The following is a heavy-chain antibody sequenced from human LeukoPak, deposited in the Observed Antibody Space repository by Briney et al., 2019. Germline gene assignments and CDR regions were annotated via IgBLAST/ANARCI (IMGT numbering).Heavy chain of an antibody. V-gene: IGHV4-39*07. CDR1: GGSISSSNYY. CDR2: IYYSGST. D-gene: IGHD6-19*01. Sequence: PSETLSLTCSVSGGSISSSNYYWGWIRQPPGKGLEWIGSIYYSGSTYYNLSLKSRVTISVDTSKNQFSLKLSSVTAADTAVYYCARGTSGWYRLRAFDIWGQGTMVTVSS. CDR3: ARGTSGWYRLRAFDI. J-gene: IGHJ3*02.